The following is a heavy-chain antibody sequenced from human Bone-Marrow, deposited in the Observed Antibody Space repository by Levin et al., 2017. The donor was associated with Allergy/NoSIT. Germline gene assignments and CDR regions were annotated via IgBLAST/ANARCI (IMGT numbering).Heavy chain of an antibody. CDR2: IFLSGTT. CDR3: ARIGIYRYFDY. CDR1: GGSIRSYY. J-gene: IGHJ4*02. V-gene: IGHV4-4*07. D-gene: IGHD1-14*01. Sequence: SETLSLTCTVSGGSIRSYYWSWIRQPAGKGLEWIGRIFLSGTTSYNPSLKSRVTMSVDTSKNHFSLNLNSVTAADTAVYYCARIGIYRYFDYWGQGTLVTVSS.